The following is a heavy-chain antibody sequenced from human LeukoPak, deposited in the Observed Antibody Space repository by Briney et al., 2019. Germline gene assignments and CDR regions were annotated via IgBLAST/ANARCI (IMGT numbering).Heavy chain of an antibody. CDR1: GFSLRSYW. CDR2: ISGDGSMT. Sequence: GGPLRLSCAVSGFSLRSYWMHWVRQAPGKGLVWVSRISGDGSMTNYADSVKGRFTISRDNAKNTVYLQMNSLRAEDTAVYYCARYSSSSGGASHYFDYWGQGTLVTVSS. CDR3: ARYSSSSGGASHYFDY. D-gene: IGHD6-6*01. V-gene: IGHV3-74*01. J-gene: IGHJ4*02.